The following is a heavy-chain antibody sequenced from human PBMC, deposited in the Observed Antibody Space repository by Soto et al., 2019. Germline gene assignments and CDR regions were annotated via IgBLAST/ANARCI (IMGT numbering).Heavy chain of an antibody. CDR1: GGTFSSYA. CDR3: ARGAPTKNWNYEGILNWFDP. J-gene: IGHJ5*02. CDR2: IIPIFGTA. V-gene: IGHV1-69*01. Sequence: QVQLVQSGAEVKKPGSSVKVSCKASGGTFSSYAISWVRQAPGQGLEWMGGIIPIFGTANYAQKFQGRVTITADESTSTAYMELSSLSSEDTAVYYCARGAPTKNWNYEGILNWFDPWGQGTLVTVSS. D-gene: IGHD1-7*01.